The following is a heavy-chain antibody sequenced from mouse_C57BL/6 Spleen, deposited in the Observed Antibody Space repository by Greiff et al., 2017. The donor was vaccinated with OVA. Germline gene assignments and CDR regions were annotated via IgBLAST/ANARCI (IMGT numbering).Heavy chain of an antibody. V-gene: IGHV5-9*01. Sequence: EVQVVESGGGLVKPGGSLKLSCAASGFTFSSYTMSWVRQTPEKRLEWVATISGGGGNTYYPDSVKGRFTISRDNAKNTLYLQMSSLRSEDTALYYCARQYYYGSSYFYAMDYWGQGTSVTVSS. CDR3: ARQYYYGSSYFYAMDY. J-gene: IGHJ4*01. D-gene: IGHD1-1*01. CDR2: ISGGGGNT. CDR1: GFTFSSYT.